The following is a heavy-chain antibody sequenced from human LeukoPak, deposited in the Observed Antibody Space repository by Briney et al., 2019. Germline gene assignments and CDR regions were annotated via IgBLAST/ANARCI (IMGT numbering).Heavy chain of an antibody. Sequence: GGSLRLSCAASGFTFSSYSMNWVRQAPGKGLEWVSYISSSSSTIYYADSVKGRFTISRDNAKNSLYLQMNSLRAEDTAVYYCARKYYYDSSGPPFDYWGQGTLVTVSS. D-gene: IGHD3-22*01. V-gene: IGHV3-48*01. J-gene: IGHJ4*02. CDR2: ISSSSSTI. CDR3: ARKYYYDSSGPPFDY. CDR1: GFTFSSYS.